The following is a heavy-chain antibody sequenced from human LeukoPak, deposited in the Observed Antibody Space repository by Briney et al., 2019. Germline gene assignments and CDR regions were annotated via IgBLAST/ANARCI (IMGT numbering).Heavy chain of an antibody. Sequence: SETLSLTCTVSGGSISSYYWSWIRQPPGKGPEWIGYIYYSGSTNYNPSLKSRVTISVDTSKNQFSLKLSSVTAADTAVYYCARHQGRDSSGYLFALDYWGQGTLVTVSS. D-gene: IGHD3-22*01. CDR1: GGSISSYY. V-gene: IGHV4-59*08. CDR2: IYYSGST. CDR3: ARHQGRDSSGYLFALDY. J-gene: IGHJ4*02.